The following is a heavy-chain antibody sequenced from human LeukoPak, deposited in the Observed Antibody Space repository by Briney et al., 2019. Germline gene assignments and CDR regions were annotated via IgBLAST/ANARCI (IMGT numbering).Heavy chain of an antibody. CDR2: IWYDGSHT. Sequence: PGGSLRLSCSASGFTFRTYGMHWVRQAPGKGLEWVAVIWYDGSHTYHADSVKGRFTISRDNSKNTLYLQMNSLRAEDTAVYYCAKDRGYSYGTGLHDAFDIWGQGTMVTVSS. CDR3: AKDRGYSYGTGLHDAFDI. CDR1: GFTFRTYG. J-gene: IGHJ3*02. D-gene: IGHD5-18*01. V-gene: IGHV3-33*06.